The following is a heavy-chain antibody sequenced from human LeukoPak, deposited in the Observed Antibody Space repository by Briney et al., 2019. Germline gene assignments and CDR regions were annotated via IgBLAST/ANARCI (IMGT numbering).Heavy chain of an antibody. CDR2: IYNSGNT. V-gene: IGHV4-30-4*01. Sequence: SGTLSLTCAVSGGSGGSISSSNYWSWVRQPPGKGLQWIGYIYNSGNTFYNPSLKSRATISLDTSKNRFSLRLNLVTAADTAVYYCANGPRRSVRGVLSNRLDPWGQGILVTVSS. D-gene: IGHD3-10*01. J-gene: IGHJ5*02. CDR3: ANGPRRSVRGVLSNRLDP. CDR1: GGSGGSISSSNY.